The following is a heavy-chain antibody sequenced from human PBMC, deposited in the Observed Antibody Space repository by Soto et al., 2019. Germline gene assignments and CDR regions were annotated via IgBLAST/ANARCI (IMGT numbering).Heavy chain of an antibody. D-gene: IGHD1-26*01. CDR3: ARDHPSVGAIGGLDAFDI. V-gene: IGHV3-11*06. CDR2: ISSSSSYT. Sequence: QVQLVESGGGLVKPGGSLRLSCAASGFTFSDYYMSWIRQAPGKGLEWVSYISSSSSYTNYADSVKGRFTISRDNAKNSLYLQMNSLRAEDTAVYHCARDHPSVGAIGGLDAFDIWGQGTMVTVSS. CDR1: GFTFSDYY. J-gene: IGHJ3*02.